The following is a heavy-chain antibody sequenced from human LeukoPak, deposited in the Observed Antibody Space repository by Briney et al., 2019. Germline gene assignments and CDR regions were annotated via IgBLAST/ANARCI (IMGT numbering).Heavy chain of an antibody. CDR3: AKNPKYYDFWSGPFDP. J-gene: IGHJ5*02. Sequence: GGSLRLSCAASGFTFSNYWMSWVRQAPGKGLEWVANIKQDGSEKYYVDSVKGRFTISRDNSKNTLYLQMNSLRAEDTAVYYCAKNPKYYDFWSGPFDPWGQGTLVTVSS. V-gene: IGHV3-7*01. CDR1: GFTFSNYW. CDR2: IKQDGSEK. D-gene: IGHD3-3*01.